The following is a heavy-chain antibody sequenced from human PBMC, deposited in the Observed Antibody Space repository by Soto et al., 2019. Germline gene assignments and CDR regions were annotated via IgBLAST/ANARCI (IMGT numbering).Heavy chain of an antibody. Sequence: ASVKVSCKASGDTFTAYGFHWVRQAPGHRLEWMGWINAGNGDTKYSQKFQGRVTITRDTSASTAYMELSSLRSEDTAVYYCARVYCSGGSCYSGVRYFDYWGQGTLVTVSS. D-gene: IGHD2-15*01. CDR3: ARVYCSGGSCYSGVRYFDY. V-gene: IGHV1-3*01. CDR1: GDTFTAYG. CDR2: INAGNGDT. J-gene: IGHJ4*02.